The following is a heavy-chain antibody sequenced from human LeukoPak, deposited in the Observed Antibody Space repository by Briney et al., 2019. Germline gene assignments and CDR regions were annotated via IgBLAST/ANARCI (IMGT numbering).Heavy chain of an antibody. V-gene: IGHV3-49*04. D-gene: IGHD6-13*01. CDR3: TRSRYSSSWYRNYYYYYMDV. CDR1: GFIFNNNF. CDR2: IRSKAYGGTT. J-gene: IGHJ6*03. Sequence: GGSLRLSCAASGFIFNNNFMSWVRQVPGKGLEWVGFIRSKAYGGTTEYAASVKGRFTISRDDSKSIAYLQMNSLKTEDTAVYYCTRSRYSSSWYRNYYYYYMDVWGKGTTVTISS.